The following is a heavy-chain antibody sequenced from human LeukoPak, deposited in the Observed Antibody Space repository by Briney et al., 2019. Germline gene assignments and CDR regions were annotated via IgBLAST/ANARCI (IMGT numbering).Heavy chain of an antibody. J-gene: IGHJ4*02. CDR2: INPNSGAT. CDR3: ARNSWYEY. V-gene: IGHV1-2*02. CDR1: GYTFTAYY. D-gene: IGHD6-13*01. Sequence: ASVKVSCKTSGYTFTAYYMNWVRHAPGQGLEWMGWINPNSGATDYAQKFQGRVTMTRDTSISTTSNVLSSLRFDDTAVYYCARNSWYEYWGQGTLVTVSS.